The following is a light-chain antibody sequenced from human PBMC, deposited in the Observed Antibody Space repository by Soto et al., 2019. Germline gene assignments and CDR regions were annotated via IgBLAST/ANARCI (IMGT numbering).Light chain of an antibody. CDR2: YVD. CDR1: SRDVGAYDY. J-gene: IGLJ1*01. Sequence: QSVLTQPASVSGSPGQSITISCTGTSRDVGAYDYVSWYLQYPDKAPQLLIYYVDHRPSGVSSRFSGSKSGSTASLTISGLQAEDEGDYYCCSYADGSIYFFGTGTRSPS. CDR3: CSYADGSIYF. V-gene: IGLV2-14*03.